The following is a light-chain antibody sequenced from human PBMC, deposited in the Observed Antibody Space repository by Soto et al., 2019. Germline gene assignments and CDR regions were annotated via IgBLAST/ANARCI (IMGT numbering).Light chain of an antibody. CDR3: MQPLENFRT. CDR2: LGS. V-gene: IGKV2-28*01. CDR1: QSLRHSDGYRY. J-gene: IGKJ1*01. Sequence: DIVMTQSPLSLAVTPGEPASISCSSSQSLRHSDGYRYLDWYLQKPGQSPQLLTYLGSNRASGVPDRFSGSGSDTYFTLEISRVEADDVGVYYCMQPLENFRTFGQGTKVDIK.